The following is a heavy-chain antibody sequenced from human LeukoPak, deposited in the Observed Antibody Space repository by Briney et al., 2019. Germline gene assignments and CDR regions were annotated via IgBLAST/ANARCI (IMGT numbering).Heavy chain of an antibody. CDR3: AKDRSSYAPHWYFDL. Sequence: GGSLRLSCAASGFTFSSYGMHWVRQAPGKGLEWVAVIWYDGSNKYYADSVKGRFTISRDNSKNTLYLQMNSLRAEDTAVYYCAKDRSSYAPHWYFDLWGRGALVTVSS. CDR1: GFTFSSYG. V-gene: IGHV3-33*06. CDR2: IWYDGSNK. J-gene: IGHJ2*01. D-gene: IGHD2-2*01.